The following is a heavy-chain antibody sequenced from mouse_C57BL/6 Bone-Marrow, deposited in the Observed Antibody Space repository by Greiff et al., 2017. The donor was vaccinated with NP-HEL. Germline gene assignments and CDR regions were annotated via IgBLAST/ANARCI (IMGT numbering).Heavy chain of an antibody. Sequence: EVQRVESGAELVRPGASVKLSCTASGFNIKDDYMHWVKQRPEQGLEWIGWIDPENGDTEYASKFQGKATITADTSSNTAYLQLSSLTSEDTAVYYCTVDGYYVDWYFDVWGTGTTVTVSS. D-gene: IGHD2-3*01. V-gene: IGHV14-4*01. CDR3: TVDGYYVDWYFDV. J-gene: IGHJ1*03. CDR1: GFNIKDDY. CDR2: IDPENGDT.